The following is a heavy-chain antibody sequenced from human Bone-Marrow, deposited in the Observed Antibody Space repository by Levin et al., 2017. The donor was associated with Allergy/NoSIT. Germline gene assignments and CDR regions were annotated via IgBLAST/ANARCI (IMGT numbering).Heavy chain of an antibody. CDR1: GFSFSSYW. V-gene: IGHV3-7*04. CDR2: IKQDGSEK. CDR3: ARVAWIQLWFLDF. J-gene: IGHJ4*02. D-gene: IGHD5-18*01. Sequence: GGSLRLSCAASGFSFSSYWMSWVRQAPGKGLEWVANIKQDGSEKNYVDSVKGRYTISRDNAKNSLYLQMNSLRAEDTAVYYCARVAWIQLWFLDFWGQGTLVTVSS.